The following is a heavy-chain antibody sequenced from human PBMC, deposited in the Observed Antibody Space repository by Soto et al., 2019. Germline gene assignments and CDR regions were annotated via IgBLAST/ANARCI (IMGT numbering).Heavy chain of an antibody. CDR3: ARSYSYGHSTDAFDI. V-gene: IGHV3-48*04. Sequence: EVQLVESGGGLVQPGGSLRLSCAASGFRFNIYSMNWIRQAPGKGLEWSAYMTSDTKTIKYGDSVKGRFTISKDTSKSQVVLTMTNMDPVDTATYYCARSYSYGHSTDAFDIWGQGTMVTVSS. D-gene: IGHD5-18*01. CDR2: MTSDTKTI. J-gene: IGHJ3*02. CDR1: GFRFNIYS.